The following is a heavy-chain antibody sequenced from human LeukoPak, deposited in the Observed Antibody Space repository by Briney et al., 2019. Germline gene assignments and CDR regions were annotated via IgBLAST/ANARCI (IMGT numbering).Heavy chain of an antibody. Sequence: PSETLSFTCTVSGGSISSYYWNWIRQPPGKGLEWIGYINYIRTTDYNPSLKSRVTISLDTSKNRFSLKLSSVTAADTAMYYCARRNDFDIWGQGTMVTVSS. CDR3: ARRNDFDI. V-gene: IGHV4-59*08. CDR1: GGSISSYY. J-gene: IGHJ3*02. CDR2: INYIRTT.